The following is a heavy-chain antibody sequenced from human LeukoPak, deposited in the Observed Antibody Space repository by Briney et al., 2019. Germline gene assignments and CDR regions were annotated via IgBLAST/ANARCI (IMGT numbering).Heavy chain of an antibody. CDR3: ARHPRGYCTDGVCYGSDY. J-gene: IGHJ4*02. CDR2: VYPDKSES. CDR1: GYTFSTYW. D-gene: IGHD2-8*01. V-gene: IGHV5-51*01. Sequence: GESLKISCQGSGYTFSTYWIGWVRQMPGTRLEWMGIVYPDKSESRYSPSFQGPVTISVDKSINTAYLQLSSLKASDTAVYYCARHPRGYCTDGVCYGSDYWGQGTLVTVSS.